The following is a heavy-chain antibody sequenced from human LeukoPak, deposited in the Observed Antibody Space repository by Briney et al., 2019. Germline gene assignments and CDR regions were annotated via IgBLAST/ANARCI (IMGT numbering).Heavy chain of an antibody. J-gene: IGHJ5*02. CDR3: AKDNFVYDSSDNWFDP. Sequence: PGGSLRLSCAASGFTFSSYGMHWVRHAPGKGLEWVAVIWYDGSNKYYADSVKGRFTISRDNSKNTLYLQMNSLRAEDTAVYYCAKDNFVYDSSDNWFDPWGQGTLVTVSS. V-gene: IGHV3-33*06. D-gene: IGHD3-22*01. CDR2: IWYDGSNK. CDR1: GFTFSSYG.